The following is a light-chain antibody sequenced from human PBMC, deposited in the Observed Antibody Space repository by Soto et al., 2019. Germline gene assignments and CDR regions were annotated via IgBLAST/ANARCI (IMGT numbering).Light chain of an antibody. CDR3: QQENMLWR. CDR1: QGMSSW. V-gene: IGKV1-5*01. J-gene: IGKJ1*01. Sequence: DIQMTLSLSTLSATEGDSVTITCRASQGMSSWLAWYQQKPGKAPKLLIDDASSLESGVPSRFSGSGSGTEFTLTISGLQPDDFATYYSQQENMLWRFGDGTKV. CDR2: DAS.